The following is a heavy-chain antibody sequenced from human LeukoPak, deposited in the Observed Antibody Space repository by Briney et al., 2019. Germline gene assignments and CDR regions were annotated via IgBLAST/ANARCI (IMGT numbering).Heavy chain of an antibody. CDR1: GYTFTSYN. D-gene: IGHD2-15*01. CDR3: ARDRGIVVVVAAGECAAFDI. V-gene: IGHV1-69*05. Sequence: SVKVSCKASGYTFTSYNINWVRQAPGQGLEWMGRIIPIFGTANYAQKFQGRVTITTDESTSTAYMELSSLRSEDTAVYYCARDRGIVVVVAAGECAAFDIWGQGTMVTVSS. J-gene: IGHJ3*02. CDR2: IIPIFGTA.